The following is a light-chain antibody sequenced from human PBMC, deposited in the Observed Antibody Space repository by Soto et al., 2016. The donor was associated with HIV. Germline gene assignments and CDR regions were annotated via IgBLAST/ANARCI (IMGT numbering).Light chain of an antibody. CDR3: QVWDNSSDHVL. CDR2: GDR. CDR1: NIGSKS. V-gene: IGLV3-21*03. J-gene: IGLJ2*01. Sequence: SYVLTQPPSVSVAPGKTARITCGGNNIGSKSVHWYQQKPGQAPVLVVYGDRDRPSGIPERFSGSNSGNTATLTISRVEAGDEADYYCQVWDNSSDHVLFGGGTKLTVL.